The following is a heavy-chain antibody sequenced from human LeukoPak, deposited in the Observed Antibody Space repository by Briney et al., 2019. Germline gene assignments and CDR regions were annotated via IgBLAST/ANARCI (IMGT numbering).Heavy chain of an antibody. CDR2: MNPGSGNS. J-gene: IGHJ4*02. Sequence: ASVKVSCKASGYTFTENDINWVRQAGGQGLEWMGWMNPGSGNSASAQRFQGRVTMTRDTSMNTAYMELSSLRSEGTAIYYCARGVGAVGDYWGQGTPVTVSS. V-gene: IGHV1-8*01. D-gene: IGHD1-26*01. CDR1: GYTFTEND. CDR3: ARGVGAVGDY.